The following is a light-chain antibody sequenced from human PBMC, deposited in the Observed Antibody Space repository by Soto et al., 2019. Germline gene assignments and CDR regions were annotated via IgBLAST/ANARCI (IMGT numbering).Light chain of an antibody. CDR2: GAS. V-gene: IGKV3-15*01. J-gene: IGKJ1*01. Sequence: EIVMTQSPATLSVSPGEGATLSCRASQTIKRSSLAWYQQKPGQPPRLLIFGASTRVAGIPARFSGSGSGTDFNLTITSLQSEDFGVYYRQQYNNWPRTFGQGTKVDI. CDR1: QTIKRSS. CDR3: QQYNNWPRT.